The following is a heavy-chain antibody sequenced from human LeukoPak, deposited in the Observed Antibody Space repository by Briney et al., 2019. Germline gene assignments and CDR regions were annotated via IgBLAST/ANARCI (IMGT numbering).Heavy chain of an antibody. CDR3: AKDQDGYCSGGSCYSYGMDV. CDR2: ISYDGSNK. CDR1: GFTFSSYG. D-gene: IGHD2-15*01. J-gene: IGHJ6*02. Sequence: TGGSLRLSCAASGFTFSSYGMHWVRQAPGKGLEWVAVISYDGSNKYYADSVKGRFTISRDNSKNTLYLQMNSLRAEDTAVYYCAKDQDGYCSGGSCYSYGMDVWGQGTTVTVSS. V-gene: IGHV3-30*18.